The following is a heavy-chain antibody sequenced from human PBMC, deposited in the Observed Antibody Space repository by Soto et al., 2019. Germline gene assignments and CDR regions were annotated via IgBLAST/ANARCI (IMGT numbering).Heavy chain of an antibody. Sequence: LRLSCAISGDSVSSNSAAWNWIRQSPSRGLEWLGRTYYRSKWYNDYAVSVKSRITINPDTSKNQFSLQLNSVTPEDTAVYYCARDNEYSSGWYRNWFDPWGQGTLVTVSS. D-gene: IGHD6-19*01. CDR2: TYYRSKWYN. V-gene: IGHV6-1*01. CDR3: ARDNEYSSGWYRNWFDP. CDR1: GDSVSSNSAA. J-gene: IGHJ5*02.